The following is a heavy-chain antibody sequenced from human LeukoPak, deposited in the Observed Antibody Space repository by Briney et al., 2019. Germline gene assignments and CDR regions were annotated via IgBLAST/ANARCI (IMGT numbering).Heavy chain of an antibody. V-gene: IGHV1-2*02. CDR3: ARAPEWGYYYGMDV. CDR2: INPLSGGT. Sequence: ASVTVSCKASGYNFIDYYIHWVRQAPGQGLEWMGWINPLSGGTNYAQQFQGRVTMTRDTSINTAYMDLNSLTSDDTAVFYCARAPEWGYYYGMDVWGQGTVVTVSS. D-gene: IGHD3-3*01. J-gene: IGHJ6*02. CDR1: GYNFIDYY.